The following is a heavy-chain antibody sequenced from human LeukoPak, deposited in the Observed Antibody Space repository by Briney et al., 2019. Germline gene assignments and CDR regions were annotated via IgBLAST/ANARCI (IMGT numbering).Heavy chain of an antibody. CDR3: ARAEQQLVLAVDY. J-gene: IGHJ4*02. D-gene: IGHD6-13*01. CDR1: GYTFTGYY. V-gene: IGHV1-2*02. Sequence: ASVKVSCKASGYTFTGYYMYWVRQAPGQGLEWMGWTNPNSGGTTYAQKFQGRVTMTRDTSISAAYMELSRLRSDDTAVYYCARAEQQLVLAVDYWGQGTLVTVSS. CDR2: TNPNSGGT.